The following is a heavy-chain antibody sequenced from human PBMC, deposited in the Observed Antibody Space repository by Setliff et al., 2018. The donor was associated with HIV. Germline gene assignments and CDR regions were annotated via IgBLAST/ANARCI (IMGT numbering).Heavy chain of an antibody. D-gene: IGHD1-26*01. Sequence: SETLSLTCAVSGYSISSGYYWGWIRQPPGKGMEWIGSIYHSGSTYYNPSLKSRVTISVDTSKNQLSLKLSSVTAADTAVYYCARHGWSGSYYYPFEYWGQGTLVTVSS. CDR1: GYSISSGYY. V-gene: IGHV4-38-2*01. CDR3: ARHGWSGSYYYPFEY. J-gene: IGHJ4*02. CDR2: IYHSGST.